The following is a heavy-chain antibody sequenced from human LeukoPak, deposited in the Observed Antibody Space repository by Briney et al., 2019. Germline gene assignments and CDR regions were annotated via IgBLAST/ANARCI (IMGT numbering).Heavy chain of an antibody. Sequence: SQTLSLTCTVSGGSISSGGYYWSWIRQHPGKGLEWIGYIYYSGSTYYNPSLKSRVTISVDTSKNQFSLKLSSVTAADTAVYYCAGSPELSYGSSGYPSYYFDYWGQGTLVTVSS. CDR1: GGSISSGGYY. J-gene: IGHJ4*02. D-gene: IGHD3-22*01. CDR3: AGSPELSYGSSGYPSYYFDY. V-gene: IGHV4-31*03. CDR2: IYYSGST.